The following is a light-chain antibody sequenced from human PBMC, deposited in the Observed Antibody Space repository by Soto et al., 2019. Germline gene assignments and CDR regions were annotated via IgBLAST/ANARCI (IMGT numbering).Light chain of an antibody. Sequence: IVLTQSPGTLSLSPGQRATLSCRASERISRDYLAWYQQRLGQAPRLLIYGASSGATGIPDRFSGSGSGTDFTLTISSLEPEDFAIYYCQQYGGVPYTFGQGTKLEIK. CDR2: GAS. V-gene: IGKV3-20*01. CDR3: QQYGGVPYT. J-gene: IGKJ2*01. CDR1: ERISRDY.